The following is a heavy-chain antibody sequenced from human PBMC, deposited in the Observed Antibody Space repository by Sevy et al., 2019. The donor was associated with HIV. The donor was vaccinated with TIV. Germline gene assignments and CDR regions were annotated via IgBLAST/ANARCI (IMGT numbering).Heavy chain of an antibody. CDR1: GFTFSNAW. J-gene: IGHJ4*02. D-gene: IGHD3-10*01. Sequence: GGSLRLSCAASGFTFSNAWMSWIRQAPGKGLEWVGRIKSKTDGETTDYAAPVKGRFTISRDDSKNTLYLQMNSLKTQDTAVYYCTTGQFGYFDYWGQGNLVTVSS. CDR2: IKSKTDGETT. V-gene: IGHV3-15*01. CDR3: TTGQFGYFDY.